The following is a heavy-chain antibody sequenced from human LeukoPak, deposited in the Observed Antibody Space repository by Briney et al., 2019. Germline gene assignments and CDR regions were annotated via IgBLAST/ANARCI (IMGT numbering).Heavy chain of an antibody. CDR3: ARVGYGSGSYYKIFDY. Sequence: PSETLSLTCTVSGGSISSYYWSWIRQPPGKGLEWIGYIYYSGSTNYNPSLKSRVTISVDTSKNQFSLKLSSVTAADTAVYYCARVGYGSGSYYKIFDYWGQGTLVTVSS. CDR1: GGSISSYY. J-gene: IGHJ4*02. D-gene: IGHD3-10*01. CDR2: IYYSGST. V-gene: IGHV4-59*01.